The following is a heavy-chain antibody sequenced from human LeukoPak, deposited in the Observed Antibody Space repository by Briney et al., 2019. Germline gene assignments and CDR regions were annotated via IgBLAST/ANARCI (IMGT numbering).Heavy chain of an antibody. Sequence: SETLSLTCTVSGVSISSISYYWGWIRQPPGKGLEWIASIYYSGITYYNPSLKSRVTISLDTSNNQFSLKLLSVTAADTAVYYCARAQDFSDSSGPNYLDFWGQGILVTVSS. D-gene: IGHD3-22*01. CDR3: ARAQDFSDSSGPNYLDF. CDR2: IYYSGIT. V-gene: IGHV4-39*07. CDR1: GVSISSISYY. J-gene: IGHJ4*02.